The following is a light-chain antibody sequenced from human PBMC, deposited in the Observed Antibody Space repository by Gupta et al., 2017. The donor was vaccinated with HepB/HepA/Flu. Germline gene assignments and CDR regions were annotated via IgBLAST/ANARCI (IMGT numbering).Light chain of an antibody. J-gene: IGLJ2*01. CDR1: SSNIGTNT. CDR3: AAWDVRYVV. V-gene: IGLV1-44*01. CDR2: SDN. Sequence: QSVLTQPPSTSGTPGQRVTISCSGISSNIGTNTVTWYQQVPVTAPKLLLYSDNQRPSGVHDRFSGSKSGTSASLAINGLQSEDEADYYCAAWDVRYVVFGGGTKLTVL.